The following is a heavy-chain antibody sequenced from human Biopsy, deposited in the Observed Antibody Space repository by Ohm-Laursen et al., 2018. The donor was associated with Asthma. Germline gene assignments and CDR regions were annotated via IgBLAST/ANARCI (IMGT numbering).Heavy chain of an antibody. CDR2: IHHSGTS. V-gene: IGHV4-31*03. J-gene: IGHJ4*02. Sequence: SETLSLTCTVSGGPIISGGCCWNWIRQHPGKGLEWIGYIHHSGTSYFNPSLKSRVSFSRDTSKNQFSLRLSSVTAADTAMYYCARIPRRSGSYFVDYWGQGTLVTVSS. CDR3: ARIPRRSGSYFVDY. CDR1: GGPIISGGCC. D-gene: IGHD3-22*01.